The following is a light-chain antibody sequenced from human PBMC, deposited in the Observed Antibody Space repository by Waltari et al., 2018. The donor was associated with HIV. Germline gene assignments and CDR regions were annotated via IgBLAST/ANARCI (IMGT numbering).Light chain of an antibody. J-gene: IGLJ2*01. V-gene: IGLV1-40*01. CDR3: QSYDSSLSGVV. CDR2: GNG. CDR1: SSNIGAGYD. Sequence: QSVLTQPPSVSGAPGQRVTISCTGSSSNIGAGYDVHWYQQLPGTAPKLLIYGNGNRPSGVPDRFSGSKSGTSASLAITGLQAEDEAYYYCQSYDSSLSGVVFGGGTKLTVL.